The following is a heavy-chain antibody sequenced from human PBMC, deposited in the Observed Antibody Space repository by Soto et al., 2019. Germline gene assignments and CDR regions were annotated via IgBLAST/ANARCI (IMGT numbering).Heavy chain of an antibody. D-gene: IGHD3-10*01. CDR3: LYGSGSYSIYGMDV. V-gene: IGHV4-39*01. CDR2: IYYSGST. Sequence: SETQSHTYTVSGGYIRRSSHYWGWKSQPPRKGLEWIGSIYYSGSTYYNPSLKRRVTISVDTSQNQFSLKLSSVTAADTAVYYCLYGSGSYSIYGMDVWGQGNTVTVSS. J-gene: IGHJ6*02. CDR1: GGYIRRSSHY.